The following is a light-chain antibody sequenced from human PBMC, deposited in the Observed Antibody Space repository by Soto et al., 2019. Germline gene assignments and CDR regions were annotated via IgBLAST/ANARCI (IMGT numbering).Light chain of an antibody. CDR3: ATWDDSLSGVV. V-gene: IGLV1-47*02. J-gene: IGLJ3*02. CDR2: NNN. CDR1: SSNIGSNY. Sequence: QSVLTQPPSASGTPGQRVTISCSGSSSNIGSNYVYWYQQLPGTAPKVLIYNNNQRPSGVPDRFSGSKSGNSASLAISGLRSEDEADYYCATWDDSLSGVVFGGGTQLTVL.